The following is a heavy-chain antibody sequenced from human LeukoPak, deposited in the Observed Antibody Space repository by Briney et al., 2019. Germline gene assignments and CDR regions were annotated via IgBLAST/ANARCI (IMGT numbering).Heavy chain of an antibody. CDR2: INHSGST. V-gene: IGHV4-34*01. CDR1: GGSFSGYY. CDR3: ARAVPYYYGSGSYIRKNLAFDS. J-gene: IGHJ4*02. D-gene: IGHD3-10*01. Sequence: SETLSLTCAVYGGSFSGYYWSWIRQPPGKGLEWIGEINHSGSTNYNPSLKSRVTISVDTSKNQLSLKLSSVTAADTAVYYCARAVPYYYGSGSYIRKNLAFDSWGQGTLVTVSS.